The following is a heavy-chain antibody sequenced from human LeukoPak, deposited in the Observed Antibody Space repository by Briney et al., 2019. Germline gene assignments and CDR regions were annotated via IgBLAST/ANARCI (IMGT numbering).Heavy chain of an antibody. CDR2: INPNSGGT. CDR1: GYTFTGYY. CDR3: ATQATSGWHFS. V-gene: IGHV1-2*02. D-gene: IGHD6-19*01. J-gene: IGHJ5*02. Sequence: GASVKVSCKASGYTFTGYYMHWVRQAPGQGPEWMGWINPNSGGTNYAQKFQGRVTMTRDTSLSTVYMELSRLRSDDPAVYYCATQATSGWHFSWGQGTLVTVSS.